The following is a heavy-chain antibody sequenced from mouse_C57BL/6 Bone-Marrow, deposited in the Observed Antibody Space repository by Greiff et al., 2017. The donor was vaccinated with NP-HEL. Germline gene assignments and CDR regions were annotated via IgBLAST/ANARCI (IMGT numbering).Heavy chain of an antibody. V-gene: IGHV1-50*01. CDR2: IDPSDSYT. J-gene: IGHJ4*01. D-gene: IGHD1-1*01. Sequence: QVQLKQPGAELVKPGASVKLSCKASGYTFTSYWMQWVKQRPGPGLEWIGEIDPSDSYTNYNQKFKGKATLTVDTSSSTAYMQLSSLTSEDSAVYYCAREGYYGSSYVVYAMDYWGQGTSVTVSS. CDR3: AREGYYGSSYVVYAMDY. CDR1: GYTFTSYW.